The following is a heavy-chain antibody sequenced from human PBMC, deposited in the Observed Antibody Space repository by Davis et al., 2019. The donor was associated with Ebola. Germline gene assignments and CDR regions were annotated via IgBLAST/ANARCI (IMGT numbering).Heavy chain of an antibody. CDR2: ISWNSGSI. CDR1: GFTFDDYA. D-gene: IGHD2-2*01. V-gene: IGHV3-9*01. Sequence: SLKISCAASGFTFDDYAMHWVRQAPGKGLEWVSGISWNSGSIGYADSVKGRFTISRDNAKNSLYLQMNSLRAEDTAVYYCARDRVFRTSSFGSYFYYGMDVWGQGTTVTVSS. J-gene: IGHJ6*02. CDR3: ARDRVFRTSSFGSYFYYGMDV.